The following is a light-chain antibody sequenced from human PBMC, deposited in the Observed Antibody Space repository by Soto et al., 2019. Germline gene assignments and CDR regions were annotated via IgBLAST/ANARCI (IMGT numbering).Light chain of an antibody. Sequence: AILLTQSPSSLSASVGDRVTITCRASQGIDSPFAWYQQKPGKAPKLLIYAASSLQSGVPSRFSGSGSGTDFTLTISSLQPEDFATYYCQQLHDYPITFGQGTQLEIK. J-gene: IGKJ5*01. CDR1: QGIDSP. V-gene: IGKV1D-13*01. CDR2: AAS. CDR3: QQLHDYPIT.